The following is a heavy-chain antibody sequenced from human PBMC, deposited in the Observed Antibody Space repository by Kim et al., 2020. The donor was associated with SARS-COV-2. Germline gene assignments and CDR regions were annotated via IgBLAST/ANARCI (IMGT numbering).Heavy chain of an antibody. Sequence: DYAVSVKSRITINPDTSKNQFSLQLNSVTPEDTAVYYCAAAGYSSTRFDPWGQGTLVTVSS. CDR3: AAAGYSSTRFDP. V-gene: IGHV6-1*01. J-gene: IGHJ5*02. D-gene: IGHD6-13*01.